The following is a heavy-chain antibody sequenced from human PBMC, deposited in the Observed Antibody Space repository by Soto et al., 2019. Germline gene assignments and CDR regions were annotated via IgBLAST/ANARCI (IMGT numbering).Heavy chain of an antibody. Sequence: EVQLLESGGGLVQPGGSLRLSCAVSGFTLSTYTMSWVRQAPGKGLEWVSSILGGGTPYYADSMKGRFTISKDVSRNTLFLQINSLRAEDTAMYYCAKDRIPDSRWNFDYWGQGTLVTVSS. V-gene: IGHV3-23*01. CDR1: GFTLSTYT. D-gene: IGHD2-2*02. J-gene: IGHJ4*02. CDR3: AKDRIPDSRWNFDY. CDR2: ILGGGTP.